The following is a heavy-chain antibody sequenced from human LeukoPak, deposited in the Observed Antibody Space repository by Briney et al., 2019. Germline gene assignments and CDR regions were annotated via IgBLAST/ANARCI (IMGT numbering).Heavy chain of an antibody. Sequence: SVKVSCKASGGTFSSYGISWVRQAPGQGLEWMGWISAYNGNTNYAQKLQGRVTMTTDTSTSTAYMELRSLRSDDTAVSYCARGDTARPIYFNYWGKEPWVTVSS. CDR3: ARGDTARPIYFNY. J-gene: IGHJ4*01. D-gene: IGHD5-18*01. V-gene: IGHV1-18*01. CDR2: ISAYNGNT. CDR1: GGTFSSYG.